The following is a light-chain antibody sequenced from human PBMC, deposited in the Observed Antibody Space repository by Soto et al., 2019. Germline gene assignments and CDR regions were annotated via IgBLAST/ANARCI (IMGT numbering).Light chain of an antibody. V-gene: IGKV3-20*01. CDR2: GAS. CDR3: QQYGDSPPWT. CDR1: QSVSSY. J-gene: IGKJ1*01. Sequence: EIVLTQSPGTLSLSPGERATLSCRASQSVSSYLAWYQQKPGQAPRLLISGASSRATGIPDRFSGSGSGTDFTLTISRLEPEGFAVYYCQQYGDSPPWTFGQGTKVEIK.